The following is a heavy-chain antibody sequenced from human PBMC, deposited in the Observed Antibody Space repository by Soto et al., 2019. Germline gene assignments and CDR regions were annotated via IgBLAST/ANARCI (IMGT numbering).Heavy chain of an antibody. CDR3: ARAGVATIYPGNNWFDP. CDR1: GGSISSGGYS. Sequence: SETLSLTCAVSGGSISSGGYSWSWIRQAPGKGLEWIGYIYHSGSTYYNPSLKSRVTISVDRSKNQFSLNLSSVTTADTAMYYCARAGVATIYPGNNWFDPWGQGTLVTVSS. V-gene: IGHV4-30-2*01. CDR2: IYHSGST. D-gene: IGHD5-12*01. J-gene: IGHJ5*02.